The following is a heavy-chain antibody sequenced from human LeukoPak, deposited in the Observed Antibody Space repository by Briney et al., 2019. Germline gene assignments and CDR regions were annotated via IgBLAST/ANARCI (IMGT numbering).Heavy chain of an antibody. CDR2: ISGNGGST. Sequence: PGGSLRLSCAASGFTLNSYTMRWVRQAPGKGLEWVSSISGNGGSTYYADSVKGRFTISRDNSKNTLHLQMNSLRAEDTAVYFCSSYYDSSGYHWGQGTLVTVSS. V-gene: IGHV3-23*01. CDR3: SSYYDSSGYH. J-gene: IGHJ4*02. CDR1: GFTLNSYT. D-gene: IGHD3-22*01.